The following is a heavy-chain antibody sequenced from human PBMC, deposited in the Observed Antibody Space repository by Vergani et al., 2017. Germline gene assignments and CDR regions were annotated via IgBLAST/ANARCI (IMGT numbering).Heavy chain of an antibody. CDR3: ATKSCGPACCQIEYFRD. CDR2: ISYDGTQK. D-gene: IGHD2-21*01. J-gene: IGHJ1*01. CDR1: GFTSSYYS. V-gene: IGHV3-30*03. Sequence: QVHLVESGGGVVQPGRSLRLSCVVSGFTSSYYSMHWVRQAPGKGLEWGAVISYDGTQKYYADSVKGRFTISRDNSKSTLYLQMNSLSTEDTAVYYCATKSCGPACCQIEYFRDWGQGTMVTVSS.